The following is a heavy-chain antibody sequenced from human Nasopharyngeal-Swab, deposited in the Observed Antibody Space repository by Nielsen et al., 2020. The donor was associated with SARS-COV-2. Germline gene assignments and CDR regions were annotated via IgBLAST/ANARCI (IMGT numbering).Heavy chain of an antibody. Sequence: GESLKISCKGSGYSFTSYWIGWVRQMPGKDLEWMGIIYPGDSDTRYSPSFQGQVTISADKSISTAYLQWSSLKASDTAMYYCARGGTRYYYDSSGYYYWGQGTLVTVSS. CDR2: IYPGDSDT. CDR3: ARGGTRYYYDSSGYYY. D-gene: IGHD3-22*01. CDR1: GYSFTSYW. V-gene: IGHV5-51*01. J-gene: IGHJ4*02.